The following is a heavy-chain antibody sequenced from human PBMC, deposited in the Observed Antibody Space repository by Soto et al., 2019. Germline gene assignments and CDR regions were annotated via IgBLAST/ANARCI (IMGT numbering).Heavy chain of an antibody. J-gene: IGHJ3*02. Sequence: GGSLRLSCAASGFTFSSYAMSWVRQAPGKGLEWVSAISGSGGSTYYADSVKGRFTISRDNSKNTLYLQMNSLRAEGTAVYYCAKDRRPQTYYYDSSGYYYPADAFDIWGQGTMVTVS. D-gene: IGHD3-22*01. CDR3: AKDRRPQTYYYDSSGYYYPADAFDI. CDR2: ISGSGGST. V-gene: IGHV3-23*01. CDR1: GFTFSSYA.